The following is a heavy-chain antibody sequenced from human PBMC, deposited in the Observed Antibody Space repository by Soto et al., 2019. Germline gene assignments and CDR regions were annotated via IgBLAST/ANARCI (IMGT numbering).Heavy chain of an antibody. V-gene: IGHV1-69*08. CDR2: IVPFLGVT. Sequence: QVPLKQSGAEVKKPGSSVKVSCEAPGDTSTIYTLTWVRQAPGQGLVWMGRIVPFLGVTNYAQSFQGRVTITADTSSNTAYMELSSLKSEDTAMYYCARDKFGAGRVGVDLWGQGTLVTVSP. CDR3: ARDKFGAGRVGVDL. D-gene: IGHD3-10*01. CDR1: GDTSTIYT. J-gene: IGHJ4*02.